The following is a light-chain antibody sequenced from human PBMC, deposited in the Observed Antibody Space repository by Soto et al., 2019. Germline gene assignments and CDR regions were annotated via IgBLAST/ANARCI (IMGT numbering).Light chain of an antibody. CDR2: DAS. J-gene: IGKJ4*01. V-gene: IGKV3-11*01. CDR3: QQRSNWPSAT. Sequence: EIVLTQSPATLSLSPGERATLSCRPSQSVSSYLAWYQQKPGQAPRLLIYDASNRATGIPARFSGSGSGTDFTLTISSLEPEDFAVYYCQQRSNWPSATFGGGTKVDIK. CDR1: QSVSSY.